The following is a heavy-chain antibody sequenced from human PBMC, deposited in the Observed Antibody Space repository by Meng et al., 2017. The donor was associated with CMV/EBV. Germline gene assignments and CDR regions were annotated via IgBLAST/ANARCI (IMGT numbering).Heavy chain of an antibody. CDR1: GFTFSSYS. Sequence: GGSLRLSCAASGFTFSSYSMNWVRQAPGKGLEWVSSISSSSSYIYYADSVKGRFTISRDNAKNSLYLQMNSLRAEDTAVYYCARVPYGSGSYLGYYGMDVWGQGTTVTVS. J-gene: IGHJ6*02. CDR2: ISSSSSYI. V-gene: IGHV3-21*01. CDR3: ARVPYGSGSYLGYYGMDV. D-gene: IGHD3-10*01.